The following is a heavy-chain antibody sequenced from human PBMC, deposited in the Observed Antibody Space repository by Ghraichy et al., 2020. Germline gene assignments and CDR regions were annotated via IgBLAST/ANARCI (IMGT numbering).Heavy chain of an antibody. CDR2: IIPIFGTA. CDR3: ARGADDSSGYSPFDY. J-gene: IGHJ4*02. D-gene: IGHD3-22*01. Sequence: SVKVSCKASGGTFSSYAISWVRQAPGQGLEWMGGIIPIFGTANYAQKFQGRVTITADESTSTAYMELSSLRSEDTAVYYCARGADDSSGYSPFDYWGQGTLVTVSS. V-gene: IGHV1-69*13. CDR1: GGTFSSYA.